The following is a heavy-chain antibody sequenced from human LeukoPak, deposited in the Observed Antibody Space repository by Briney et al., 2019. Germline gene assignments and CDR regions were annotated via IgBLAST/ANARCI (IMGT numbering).Heavy chain of an antibody. CDR2: IIPIFGTA. J-gene: IGHJ4*02. V-gene: IGHV1-69*05. CDR3: ARGRSGGCNYFDY. D-gene: IGHD3-16*01. Sequence: ASVKVSCKASGGTFSSYAISWVRQAPGQGLEWMGGIIPIFGTANYAQKFQGRVTMTRDMSTSTVYMELSSLRSEDTAVYYCARGRSGGCNYFDYWGQGTLVTVSS. CDR1: GGTFSSYA.